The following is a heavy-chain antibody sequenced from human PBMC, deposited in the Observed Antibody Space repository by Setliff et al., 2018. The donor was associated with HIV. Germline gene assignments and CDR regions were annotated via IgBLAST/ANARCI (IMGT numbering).Heavy chain of an antibody. CDR2: ISPKTGAT. V-gene: IGHV1-2*02. CDR1: GYSFTDYY. D-gene: IGHD6-13*01. Sequence: GASVKVSCKASGYSFTDYYVEWVRHAPGQGLEWMGWISPKTGATKYAQKFQGRVTMTRDTSISTVYMELSSLSSDDTAGYYCTNNKEGSSWGYWGQGTLVTVSS. J-gene: IGHJ4*02. CDR3: TNNKEGSSWGY.